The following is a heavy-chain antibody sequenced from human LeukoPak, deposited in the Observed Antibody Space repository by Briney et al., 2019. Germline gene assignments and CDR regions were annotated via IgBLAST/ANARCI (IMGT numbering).Heavy chain of an antibody. CDR1: GQSFRGYY. D-gene: IGHD6-19*01. Sequence: SETLSLTCAVYGQSFRGYYWSRLRQPPGKGGEWIGEINHCGITNYNPSLKSRVTISVDTAKNECSLKLSSVTAADTAVYYCARTFPSIAVAGTYSTNYFEYWGQGTLVTGSS. V-gene: IGHV4-34*01. CDR2: INHCGIT. J-gene: IGHJ4*02. CDR3: ARTFPSIAVAGTYSTNYFEY.